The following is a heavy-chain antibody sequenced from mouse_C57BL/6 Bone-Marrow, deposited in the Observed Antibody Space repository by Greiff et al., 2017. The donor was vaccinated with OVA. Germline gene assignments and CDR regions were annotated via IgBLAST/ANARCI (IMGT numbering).Heavy chain of an antibody. V-gene: IGHV14-4*01. CDR2: IDPENGDT. CDR3: TIRWSNLYYFDY. Sequence: VQLQQSGAELVRPGASVKLSCTASGFNIKDDYMHWVKQRPEQGLEWIGWIDPENGDTEYASKFQGKATITADTSSNTAYLQLSSLTSEDTAVYYCTIRWSNLYYFDYWGQGTTLTVSS. CDR1: GFNIKDDY. D-gene: IGHD2-5*01. J-gene: IGHJ2*01.